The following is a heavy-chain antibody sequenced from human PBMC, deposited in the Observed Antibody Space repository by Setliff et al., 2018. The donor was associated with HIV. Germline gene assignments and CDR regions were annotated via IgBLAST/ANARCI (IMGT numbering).Heavy chain of an antibody. CDR2: IYYTGDT. V-gene: IGHV4-30-4*08. D-gene: IGHD2-2*01. J-gene: IGHJ4*02. Sequence: SETLSLTCSVSGGSITNGGHYWAWIRQSPGKGLEWIGYIYYTGDTYYSSSFESRVVISLDTSNNQFSLRVRSVTAADTALYFCARMSISASVYFDYWGQGTLVTVS. CDR1: GGSITNGGHY. CDR3: ARMSISASVYFDY.